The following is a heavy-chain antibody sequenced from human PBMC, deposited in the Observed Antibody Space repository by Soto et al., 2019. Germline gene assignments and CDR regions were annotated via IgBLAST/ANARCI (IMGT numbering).Heavy chain of an antibody. CDR3: AKTLRPYCSGGSCYWFDP. Sequence: GGSLRLSCAASGFTFSSYAMHWVRQAPGKGLEWVAVISYDGSNKYYADSVKGRFTISRDNSKNTLYLQMNSLRAEDTAVYYCAKTLRPYCSGGSCYWFDPWGQGTLVTVSS. D-gene: IGHD2-15*01. V-gene: IGHV3-30-3*02. J-gene: IGHJ5*02. CDR2: ISYDGSNK. CDR1: GFTFSSYA.